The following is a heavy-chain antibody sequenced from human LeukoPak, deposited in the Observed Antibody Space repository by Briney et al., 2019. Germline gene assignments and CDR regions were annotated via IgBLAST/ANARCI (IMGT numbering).Heavy chain of an antibody. Sequence: PGGSLRLSCAASGFTFGTYAMSWVRQAPGKGLEWVSTIDNSGGYTYYADSVKGRFTISRDNSKNTLFLQMNSLRAEDSAVYYCARRLRGEVPARPFDYWGQGTLVTVSS. V-gene: IGHV3-23*01. J-gene: IGHJ4*02. CDR2: IDNSGGYT. CDR1: GFTFGTYA. CDR3: ARRLRGEVPARPFDY. D-gene: IGHD6-6*01.